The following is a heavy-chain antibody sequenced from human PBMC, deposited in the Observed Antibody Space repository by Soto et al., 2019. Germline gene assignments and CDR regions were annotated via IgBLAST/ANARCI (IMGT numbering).Heavy chain of an antibody. D-gene: IGHD2-8*02. V-gene: IGHV4-34*01. CDR2: INHSGST. CDR3: ARDKITGLFDY. J-gene: IGHJ4*02. Sequence: QVQLQQWGAGLLKPSETLSLTCAVYGGSFSGYYWTWIRQPPGTGLEWIGEINHSGSTNYNPSLKSQVTISVDTSKNKFYLKLTSVTAADTAVYYCARDKITGLFDYWGQGTLVTVSS. CDR1: GGSFSGYY.